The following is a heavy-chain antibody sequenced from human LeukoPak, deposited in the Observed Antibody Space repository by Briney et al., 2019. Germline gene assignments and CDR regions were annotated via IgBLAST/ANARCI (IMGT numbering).Heavy chain of an antibody. CDR1: GYTFTSYD. V-gene: IGHV1-8*01. D-gene: IGHD3-3*01. CDR2: MNPNSGNT. J-gene: IGHJ4*02. CDR3: ARFPNYDFWSGYYSVDY. Sequence: ASVKVSCKASGYTFTSYDINWVRQATGQGHEWMGWMNPNSGNTGYAQKFQGRVTMTRNTSISTAYMELSSLRSEDTAVYYCARFPNYDFWSGYYSVDYWGQGTLVTVSS.